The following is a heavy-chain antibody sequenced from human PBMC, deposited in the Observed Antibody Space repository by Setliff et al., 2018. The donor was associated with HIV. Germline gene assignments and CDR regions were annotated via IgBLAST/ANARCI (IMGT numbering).Heavy chain of an antibody. CDR3: ARMWRWSGPESYYFDS. D-gene: IGHD2-21*01. Sequence: ASETLSLTCTVSGGSITRTPYYWGWIRQPPGKGLEWIGSIYHTGITYDNPSLKSRVTISVDTSKNQISLRLSSVTAADTAVYYCARMWRWSGPESYYFDSWGRGTLVTVSS. V-gene: IGHV4-39*01. J-gene: IGHJ4*02. CDR2: IYHTGIT. CDR1: GGSITRTPYY.